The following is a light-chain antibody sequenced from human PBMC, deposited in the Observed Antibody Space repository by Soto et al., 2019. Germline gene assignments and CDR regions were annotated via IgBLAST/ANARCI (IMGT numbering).Light chain of an antibody. V-gene: IGKV1-5*03. CDR2: KAS. J-gene: IGKJ1*01. Sequence: DIQITQPPSTLSGSVGDRLTITCRASQTISSWVAWYQQKPEKDPKLLIYKASTLKSGVPSRFSGSGSGTEFTLTISSLQPDDFATYYCQHYNSYSEAFGQGTKVDIK. CDR3: QHYNSYSEA. CDR1: QTISSW.